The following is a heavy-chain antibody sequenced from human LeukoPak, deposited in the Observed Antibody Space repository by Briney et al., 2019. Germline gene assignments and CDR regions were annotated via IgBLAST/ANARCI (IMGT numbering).Heavy chain of an antibody. D-gene: IGHD2-15*01. V-gene: IGHV3-23*01. CDR2: ISESGADT. CDR3: AKELRRSPTYYFDY. J-gene: IGHJ4*02. CDR1: GFTSSNYA. Sequence: PGGSLRLSCAASGFTSSNYAMNWVRQAPGKGLEWVSAISESGADTYYADSVKGRFTISRDNSKNTLYLQMNSLRAEDTAIYFCAKELRRSPTYYFDYWGQGTLVTVSS.